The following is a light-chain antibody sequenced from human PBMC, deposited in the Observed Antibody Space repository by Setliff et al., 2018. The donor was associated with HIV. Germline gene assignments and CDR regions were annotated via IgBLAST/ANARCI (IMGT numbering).Light chain of an antibody. CDR1: NIGSKS. J-gene: IGLJ1*01. Sequence: SYELIQPPSVSVAPGETASITCGGNNIGSKSVHWYQQKPGQAPVLVIYYDSDRPSGIPERFSGSNSGNTATLTISRVEAGDEADYYCQVWDSSSDHYVFGTGTKVTVL. V-gene: IGLV3-21*04. CDR3: QVWDSSSDHYV. CDR2: YDS.